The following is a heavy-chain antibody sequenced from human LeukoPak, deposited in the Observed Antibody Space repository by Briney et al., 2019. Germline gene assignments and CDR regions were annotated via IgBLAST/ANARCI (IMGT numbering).Heavy chain of an antibody. D-gene: IGHD3-16*02. CDR2: IFHSGST. Sequence: PSETLSLTCAVSGYSISSGYYWGWIRQPPGKGLEWIGSIFHSGSTYQNPSLKSRVTISLDTSKNHYSLKMNSVTAADTAVYYCARSAEDLVDEYYFNYWGQGTLVTVSS. V-gene: IGHV4-38-2*01. J-gene: IGHJ4*02. CDR1: GYSISSGYY. CDR3: ARSAEDLVDEYYFNY.